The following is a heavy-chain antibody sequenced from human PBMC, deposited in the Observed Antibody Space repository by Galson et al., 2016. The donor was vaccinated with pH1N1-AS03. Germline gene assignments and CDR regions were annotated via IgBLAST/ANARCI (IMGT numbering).Heavy chain of an antibody. Sequence: PALVKPTQTLTLTCTFSGFSLTSDGMCVNWIRQPPGKALEWLARIDWDDDKYYSTSLKARLTISKGTSKDQVALTLTNVDPVDTATYYCARGVRHFCYAIDVWGQGTTVTVSS. J-gene: IGHJ6*02. CDR3: ARGVRHFCYAIDV. CDR1: GFSLTSDGMC. V-gene: IGHV2-70*11. D-gene: IGHD3-10*01. CDR2: IDWDDDK.